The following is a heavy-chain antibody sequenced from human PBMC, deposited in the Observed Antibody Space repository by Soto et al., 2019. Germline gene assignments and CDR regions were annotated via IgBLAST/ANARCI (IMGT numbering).Heavy chain of an antibody. D-gene: IGHD6-19*01. CDR1: GFTFSSYA. V-gene: IGHV3-23*01. CDR3: AHIGTRAAGFELIAVAGTEVGAFDI. J-gene: IGHJ3*02. CDR2: ISGSGGST. Sequence: GGSLRLSCAASGFTFSSYAMSWVRQAPGKGLEWVSAISGSGGSTYYADSVKGRFTISRDNSKNTLYLQMNSLRAEDTVVYYCAHIGTRAAGFELIAVAGTEVGAFDIWGQGTMVTVSS.